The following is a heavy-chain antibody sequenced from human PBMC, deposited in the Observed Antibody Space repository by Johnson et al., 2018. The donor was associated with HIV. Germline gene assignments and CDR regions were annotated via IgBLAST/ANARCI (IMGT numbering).Heavy chain of an antibody. CDR3: ARECQYYYDTDGCTYDAFDI. V-gene: IGHV3-74*01. CDR2: INTDGNST. J-gene: IGHJ3*02. D-gene: IGHD3-22*01. CDR1: RFTFSNYW. Sequence: VQLVESGGGLVEPGGSLRLSCAASRFTFSNYWMHWVRQAPGKGLVLVSRINTDGNSTNYADSVKGRFTISRDNAKNIMYLQMNSLRVGDTAVYYCARECQYYYDTDGCTYDAFDIWGQGTMVTVSS.